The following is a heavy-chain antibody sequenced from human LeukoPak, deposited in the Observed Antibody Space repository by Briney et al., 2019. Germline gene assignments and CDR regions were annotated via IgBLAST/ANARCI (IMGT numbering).Heavy chain of an antibody. V-gene: IGHV4-34*01. J-gene: IGHJ3*02. Sequence: SETLSLTCAVYGGSFSGYYWSWIRQPPGKGLEWIGEINHSGSTNYNPSLKSRVTISVDTSKNQFSLKLSSVTAADTAVYYCARGYGDYGAAFDIWGQGTMVTVSS. CDR1: GGSFSGYY. D-gene: IGHD4-17*01. CDR2: INHSGST. CDR3: ARGYGDYGAAFDI.